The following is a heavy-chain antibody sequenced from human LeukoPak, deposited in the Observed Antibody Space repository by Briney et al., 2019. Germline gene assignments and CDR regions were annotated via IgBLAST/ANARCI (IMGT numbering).Heavy chain of an antibody. CDR1: GGTFSSYA. J-gene: IGHJ4*02. D-gene: IGHD6-13*01. CDR3: ARASTAGVFDY. V-gene: IGHV1-18*01. Sequence: ASVKVSCKASGGTFSSYAISWVRQAPGQGLEWMGWISAYNGNTNYAQKLQGRVTMTTDTSTSTAYMELRSLRSDDTAVYYCARASTAGVFDYWGQGTLVTVSS. CDR2: ISAYNGNT.